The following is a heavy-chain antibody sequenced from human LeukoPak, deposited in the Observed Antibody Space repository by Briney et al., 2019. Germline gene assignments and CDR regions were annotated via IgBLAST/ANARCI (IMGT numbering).Heavy chain of an antibody. CDR1: GFSFSDHY. Sequence: KAGGSLRLSCAASGFSFSDHYMDWVRQAPGKGLEWVGRTRNKVNGYTTEYAASVKGRFTISRDDSKNSLYLQMNSLKTEDTAVYYCSRGKGGYSPLENWGQGTLVTVSS. D-gene: IGHD3-22*01. CDR2: TRNKVNGYTT. J-gene: IGHJ4*02. V-gene: IGHV3-72*01. CDR3: SRGKGGYSPLEN.